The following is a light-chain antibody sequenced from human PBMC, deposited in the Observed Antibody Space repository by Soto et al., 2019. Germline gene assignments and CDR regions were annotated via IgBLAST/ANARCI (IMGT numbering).Light chain of an antibody. V-gene: IGKV1-5*01. J-gene: IGKJ1*01. Sequence: DIRMTNAPSTVAASLVKKITITCRASQSVSGWLAWYQQKPGEAPKLLIYDASALPRGVPSRFSGSGSGPKLTLTIASLALDDFATYYCHQYEPFSGMFGPGTKVDIK. CDR1: QSVSGW. CDR2: DAS. CDR3: HQYEPFSGM.